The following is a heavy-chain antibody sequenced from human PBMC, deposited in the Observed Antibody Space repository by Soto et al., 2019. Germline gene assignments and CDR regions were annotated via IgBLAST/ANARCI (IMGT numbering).Heavy chain of an antibody. Sequence: GSGPTLVNPTETLTLTCTFSGFSLTSPGMCVSWIRQSPGKALEWLALIERDDDDKYYSTSLKTRLTISKDTRKNQVVLTMANMEPADTATYYCARSIRGPRRFNGMDVWGQGTTVTVSS. CDR2: IERDDDDK. CDR3: ARSIRGPRRFNGMDV. J-gene: IGHJ6*02. CDR1: GFSLTSPGMC. V-gene: IGHV2-70*13. D-gene: IGHD1-20*01.